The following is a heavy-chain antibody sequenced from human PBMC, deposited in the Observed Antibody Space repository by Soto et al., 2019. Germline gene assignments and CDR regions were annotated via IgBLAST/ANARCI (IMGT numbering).Heavy chain of an antibody. Sequence: PGGSLRLSCAASGFTFSSYWMHWVRQAPGKGLVWVSRINSDGSSTSYADSVKGRFTISRDNAKNTLYLQMNSLRAEDTAVYYCARDYDSSSWYGSNWFDPWGQGTLVTVSS. V-gene: IGHV3-74*01. CDR1: GFTFSSYW. CDR3: ARDYDSSSWYGSNWFDP. D-gene: IGHD6-13*01. CDR2: INSDGSST. J-gene: IGHJ5*02.